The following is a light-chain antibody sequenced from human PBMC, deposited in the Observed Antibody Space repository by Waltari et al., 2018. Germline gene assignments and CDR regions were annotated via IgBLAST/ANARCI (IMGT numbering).Light chain of an antibody. Sequence: DIQMTQSPSSLSASVGDRVTITCRASQIISTYLSWYQQKPGKAPNLLIYGASNLQSGVPSRFSGRGSGTDFTLTISSLQPEDFANYYCQQSDSLPWTFGQGTKVEIK. J-gene: IGKJ1*01. CDR2: GAS. V-gene: IGKV1-39*01. CDR1: QIISTY. CDR3: QQSDSLPWT.